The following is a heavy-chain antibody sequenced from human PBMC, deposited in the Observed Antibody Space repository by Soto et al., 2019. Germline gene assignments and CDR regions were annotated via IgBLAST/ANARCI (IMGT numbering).Heavy chain of an antibody. Sequence: QVQLQESGPGLVKPSETLSLTCTVSGGSISSYYWSWIRQPPGKGLEWIGYIYYSGSTNYNPSLKSRVTISVDTSKNQFSLKLSSVTAADTAVYYCARQGGYNYWYFDLWGRGTLVTVSS. V-gene: IGHV4-59*08. CDR1: GGSISSYY. D-gene: IGHD5-12*01. CDR2: IYYSGST. CDR3: ARQGGYNYWYFDL. J-gene: IGHJ2*01.